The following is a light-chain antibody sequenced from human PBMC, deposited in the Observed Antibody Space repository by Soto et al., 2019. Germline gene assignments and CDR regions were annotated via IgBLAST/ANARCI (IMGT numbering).Light chain of an antibody. CDR1: QYIASSY. V-gene: IGKV3-20*01. CDR3: QQYGGSPYT. Sequence: DIVLTQSPGTLSLSPGEGATLSCRSSQYIASSYLTWYQQRRGQAPSLLIYGASSRATGLPDRFSGRGSGTDFTLTISRLEPEDFAVYYCQQYGGSPYTFGLGTKVEIK. J-gene: IGKJ2*01. CDR2: GAS.